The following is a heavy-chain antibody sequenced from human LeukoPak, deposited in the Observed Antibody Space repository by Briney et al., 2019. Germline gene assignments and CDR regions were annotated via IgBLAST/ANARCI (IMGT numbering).Heavy chain of an antibody. V-gene: IGHV3-21*01. D-gene: IGHD2-15*01. Sequence: GGSLRLSCAASGFTFSSYSMNWVRQAPGKGLEWVSSISSSSSYIYYADSVKGRFTISRDNAKNSLYLQMNSLRAEDTAVYYCARGGSLLRNAFDIWGQGTMVTVSS. CDR3: ARGGSLLRNAFDI. J-gene: IGHJ3*02. CDR2: ISSSSSYI. CDR1: GFTFSSYS.